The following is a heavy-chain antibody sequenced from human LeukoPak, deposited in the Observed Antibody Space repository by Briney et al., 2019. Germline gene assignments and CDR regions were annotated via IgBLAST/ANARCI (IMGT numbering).Heavy chain of an antibody. CDR3: STSLRGSDCCLDY. CDR1: GFTFSDAW. Sequence: PGGSLRLSCAASGFTFSDAWVSWVRQAPGMGLEWVGRIKSKTDGGTTDYAAPVKGRFTISRDDSSGTLYLLKNSLKTEDTAVYYCSTSLRGSDCCLDYWGQGTLVAVSS. V-gene: IGHV3-15*01. D-gene: IGHD2-21*02. CDR2: IKSKTDGGTT. J-gene: IGHJ4*02.